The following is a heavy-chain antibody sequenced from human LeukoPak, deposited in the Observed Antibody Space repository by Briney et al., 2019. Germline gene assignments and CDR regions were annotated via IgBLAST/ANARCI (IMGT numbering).Heavy chain of an antibody. CDR1: GGSISSSSYY. CDR3: ARQGYSGSYYVFDY. Sequence: SETLSLTCTVSGGSISSSSYYWGWIRQPPGKGLEWIGSIYYSGSTYYNPSLKSRVTISVDTSKNQFSLKLSSVTAADTAVYYCARQGYSGSYYVFDYWGQGTLVTVSS. CDR2: IYYSGST. J-gene: IGHJ4*02. D-gene: IGHD1-26*01. V-gene: IGHV4-39*07.